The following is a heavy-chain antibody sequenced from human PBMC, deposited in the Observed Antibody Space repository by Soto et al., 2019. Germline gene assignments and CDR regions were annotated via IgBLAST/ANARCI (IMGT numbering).Heavy chain of an antibody. Sequence: QVQLQESGPGLVKPSQTLSLTCTVSGGSISSGGYYWSWIRQHPGKGLEWIGYIYYSGSTYYNPSLKGRVTISVDPAKNQFSLKVSSVAAADTAVYYCTVTRGSDAFDTWGQGTMVTVSS. CDR1: GGSISSGGYY. CDR2: IYYSGST. V-gene: IGHV4-31*03. CDR3: TVTRGSDAFDT. J-gene: IGHJ3*02. D-gene: IGHD4-17*01.